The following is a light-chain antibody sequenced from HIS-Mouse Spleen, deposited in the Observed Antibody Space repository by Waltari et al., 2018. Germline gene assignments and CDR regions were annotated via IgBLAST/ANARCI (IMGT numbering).Light chain of an antibody. CDR2: DDS. V-gene: IGLV3-21*03. Sequence: SDVLTQPPPGSVAPGSKATTTCGGNNIGRKSVHWYQQKPGQAPVLVVYDDSERPSRIPERFSGSNSGNTATLTISRVEAGDEADYYCQVWDSSSDHYVFGTGTKVTVL. CDR3: QVWDSSSDHYV. J-gene: IGLJ1*01. CDR1: NIGRKS.